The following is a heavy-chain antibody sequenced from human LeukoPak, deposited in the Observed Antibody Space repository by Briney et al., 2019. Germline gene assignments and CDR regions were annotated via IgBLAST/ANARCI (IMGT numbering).Heavy chain of an antibody. CDR1: GFTFSTSW. CDR2: IYSDVSTT. CDR3: ASLNGATRAFDI. V-gene: IGHV3-74*01. J-gene: IGHJ3*02. Sequence: GGALRLSCAASGFTFSTSWMHWVRQAAGKGLVWDSRIYSDVSTTNYADSVKGRFTISRDNAKHTLYLQMNSLRAEDTAVYYCASLNGATRAFDIWGQGTMVTVSS. D-gene: IGHD1-26*01.